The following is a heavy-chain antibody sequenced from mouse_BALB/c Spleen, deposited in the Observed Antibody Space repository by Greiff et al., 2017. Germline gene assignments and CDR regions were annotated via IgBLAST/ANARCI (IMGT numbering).Heavy chain of an antibody. J-gene: IGHJ1*01. Sequence: EVQGVESGGGLVKPGGSLKLSCAASGFTFSDYYMYWVRQTPEKRLEWVATISDGGSYTYYPDSVKGRFTISRDNAKNNLYLQMSSLKSEDTAMYYCARDGDFRDWYFDVWGAGTTVTVSS. CDR1: GFTFSDYY. V-gene: IGHV5-4*02. CDR2: ISDGGSYT. CDR3: ARDGDFRDWYFDV.